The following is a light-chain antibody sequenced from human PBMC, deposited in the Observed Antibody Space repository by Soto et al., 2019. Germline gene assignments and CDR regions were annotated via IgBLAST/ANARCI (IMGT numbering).Light chain of an antibody. CDR2: GAS. J-gene: IGKJ1*01. CDR1: QSVSNNY. CDR3: LQRQSWPRT. Sequence: SALTPGQGITTFCPGGSANLSCRASQSVSNNYLAWYQQKPGQAPRLLIYGASNRAAGIPARFSASGSGTDFTLAISDVQPEDVALYYCLQRQSWPRTFGQGTKVDNK. V-gene: IGKV3-11*01.